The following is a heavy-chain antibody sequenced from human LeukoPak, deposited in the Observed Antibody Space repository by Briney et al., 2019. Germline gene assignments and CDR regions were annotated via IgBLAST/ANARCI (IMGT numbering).Heavy chain of an antibody. D-gene: IGHD2-2*01. V-gene: IGHV3-7*01. J-gene: IGHJ5*02. CDR1: GFSFSNYW. CDR3: ARIRQHYLVAFDP. Sequence: PGGSLRLSCEVSGFSFSNYWMTWVRQAPGKGLEWVANIKQDGSEKYYVDSVKGRFTISRDNAKNSLYLQMNSLRAEDTAVYYCARIRQHYLVAFDPWGQGTLVTVSS. CDR2: IKQDGSEK.